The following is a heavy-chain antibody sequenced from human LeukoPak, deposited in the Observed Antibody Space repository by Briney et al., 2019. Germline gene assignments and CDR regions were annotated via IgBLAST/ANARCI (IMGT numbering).Heavy chain of an antibody. CDR3: ARVGSGWYSYYFDY. CDR2: IYHSGST. D-gene: IGHD6-19*01. Sequence: PSETLSLTCAVSGYSISSGYYWGWIRQPPGKGLEWIGSIYHSGSTYYNPSLKSRVTISVDTSKNQFSLKLSSVTAADTAVYYCARVGSGWYSYYFDYWGHGTLVTVSS. CDR1: GYSISSGYY. V-gene: IGHV4-38-2*01. J-gene: IGHJ4*01.